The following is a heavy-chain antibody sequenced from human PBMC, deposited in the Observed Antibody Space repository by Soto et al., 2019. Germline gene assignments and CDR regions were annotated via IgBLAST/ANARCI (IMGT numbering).Heavy chain of an antibody. CDR1: GGSISSYY. CDR2: IYYSGST. D-gene: IGHD6-13*01. CDR3: ASSNIAAAGFYYYGMDV. Sequence: SETLSLTCXVSGGSISSYYWSWIRQPPGKGLEWIGYIYYSGSTNYNPSLKSRVTISVDTSKNQFSLKLSSVTAADTAVYYCASSNIAAAGFYYYGMDVWGRGTTVTV. V-gene: IGHV4-59*01. J-gene: IGHJ6*02.